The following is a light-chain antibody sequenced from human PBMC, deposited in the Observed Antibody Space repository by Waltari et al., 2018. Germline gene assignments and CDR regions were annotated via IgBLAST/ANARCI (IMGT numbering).Light chain of an antibody. CDR3: AAWDDSLKGVL. CDR2: DDD. CDR1: RSNIGNNA. Sequence: QSVLTQTPSVSEAPRQRVTISCSGSRSNIGNNAVNWYQQVPGKAPKLLVFDDDLLPSGVSARFSGSKSGTSASLAISGLRSEDEGVYFCAAWDDSLKGVLFGGGTKLTVL. V-gene: IGLV1-36*01. J-gene: IGLJ2*01.